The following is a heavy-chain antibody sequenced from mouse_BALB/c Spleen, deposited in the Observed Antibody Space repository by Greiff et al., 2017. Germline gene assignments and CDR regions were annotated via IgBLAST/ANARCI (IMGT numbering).Heavy chain of an antibody. Sequence: VQLQQSVAELARPGASVKMSCKASGYTFTSYTMHWVKQRPGQGLEWIGYINPSSGYTNYNQKFKDKATLTADKSSSTAYMQLSSLTSEDSAVYYCARNRYDDYYAMDYWGQGTSVTVSS. V-gene: IGHV1-4*01. J-gene: IGHJ4*01. CDR1: GYTFTSYT. CDR3: ARNRYDDYYAMDY. D-gene: IGHD2-14*01. CDR2: INPSSGYT.